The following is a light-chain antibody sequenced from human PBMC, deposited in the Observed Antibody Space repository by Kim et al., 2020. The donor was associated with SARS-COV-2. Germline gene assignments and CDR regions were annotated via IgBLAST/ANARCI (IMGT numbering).Light chain of an antibody. CDR3: CSYAGSYTI. Sequence: PGQSVTISCTGTSNDVGGYKYFSWYQQHPGKAPKLMIYDVNNRPSGVPDRFSGSKSGNTASLTISGLQPEDEADYYCCSYAGSYTIFGGGTKLTVL. CDR1: SNDVGGYKY. J-gene: IGLJ2*01. CDR2: DVN. V-gene: IGLV2-11*01.